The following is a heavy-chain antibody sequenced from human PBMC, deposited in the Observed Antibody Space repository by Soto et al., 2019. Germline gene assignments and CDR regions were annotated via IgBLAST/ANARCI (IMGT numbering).Heavy chain of an antibody. D-gene: IGHD4-17*01. CDR1: GGSISSSSYY. Sequence: QLQLQESGPGLVKPSETLSLTCTVSGGSISSSSYYWGWIRQPPGKGLEWIGSIYYSGSTYYNPSRKSRVTISVDTSKNQFSLKLSSVTAADTAVYYCARRQDYGGNPDAFDIWGQGTMVTVSS. CDR2: IYYSGST. V-gene: IGHV4-39*01. J-gene: IGHJ3*02. CDR3: ARRQDYGGNPDAFDI.